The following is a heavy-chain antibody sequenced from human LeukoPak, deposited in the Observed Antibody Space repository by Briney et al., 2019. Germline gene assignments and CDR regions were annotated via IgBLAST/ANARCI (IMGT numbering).Heavy chain of an antibody. CDR1: GFTFSTYG. Sequence: GGSLRLSCAASGFTFSTYGMHWVRQAPGKGLEWVAFIRYDERNTYYADSVQGRFTISRDNSKNTLHLQMNSLRAEDTAVYYCAKGNNAYSYGYTLGYWGQGTLVTVSS. CDR3: AKGNNAYSYGYTLGY. J-gene: IGHJ4*02. D-gene: IGHD5-18*01. CDR2: IRYDERNT. V-gene: IGHV3-30*02.